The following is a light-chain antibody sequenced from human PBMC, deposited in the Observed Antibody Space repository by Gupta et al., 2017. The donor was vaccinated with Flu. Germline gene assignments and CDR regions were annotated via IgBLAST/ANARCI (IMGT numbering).Light chain of an antibody. CDR3: MQALQTPRS. V-gene: IGKV2-28*01. CDR2: LGS. CDR1: QSLLHSNGYNY. J-gene: IGKJ2*03. Sequence: IVVAPSPLFLPVTPGEPASISCRSSQSLLHSNGYNYLDWYLQKPGQSPQLLIYLGSNRASGVPDRFSGSGSGTDFTLKISRVEAEDVGVYYCMQALQTPRSFGQGTKLEIK.